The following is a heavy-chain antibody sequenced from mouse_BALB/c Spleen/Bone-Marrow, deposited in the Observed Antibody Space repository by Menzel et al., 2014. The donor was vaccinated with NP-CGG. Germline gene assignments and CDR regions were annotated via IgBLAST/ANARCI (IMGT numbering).Heavy chain of an antibody. Sequence: EVQGVESGGDLVKPGGSLKLSCAASGFTFSTYGMSWVRQTPDKRLEWVATISSGGGYTYYPDSVKGRFTISRDNANNTHYLQMSSLKSEDTAMYYCTRQRNWDHYAMDYWGQGTSVTVSS. J-gene: IGHJ4*01. CDR1: GFTFSTYG. D-gene: IGHD4-1*01. CDR3: TRQRNWDHYAMDY. CDR2: ISSGGGYT. V-gene: IGHV5-6*01.